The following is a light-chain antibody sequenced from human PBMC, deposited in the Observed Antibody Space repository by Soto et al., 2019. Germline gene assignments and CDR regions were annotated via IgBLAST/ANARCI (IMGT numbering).Light chain of an antibody. CDR1: QSISSW. V-gene: IGKV1-6*01. Sequence: IQMTQSPSSLSASVGDRVTITCRASQSISSWLAWYQQKPGKAPKLLIYAASTLHSGVPSRFSGSGSGTDFTLTISSLLPEDFATYYCLQDFNYPITFGQGTRLEIK. CDR3: LQDFNYPIT. J-gene: IGKJ5*01. CDR2: AAS.